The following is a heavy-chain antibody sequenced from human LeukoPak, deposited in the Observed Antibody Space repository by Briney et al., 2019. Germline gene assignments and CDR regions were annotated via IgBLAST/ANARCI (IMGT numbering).Heavy chain of an antibody. D-gene: IGHD5-12*01. V-gene: IGHV3-9*01. CDR1: GFTFDDYA. J-gene: IGHJ5*02. CDR3: AKDLFVDIVATFDP. CDR2: ISWNSGSI. Sequence: GGSLRLSCAASGFTFDDYAMHWVRQAPGKGLEWVSGISWNSGSIGYADSVKGRFTISRDNAKNSLYLQMNSLRAEDTAVYYCAKDLFVDIVATFDPWGQGTLVTVSS.